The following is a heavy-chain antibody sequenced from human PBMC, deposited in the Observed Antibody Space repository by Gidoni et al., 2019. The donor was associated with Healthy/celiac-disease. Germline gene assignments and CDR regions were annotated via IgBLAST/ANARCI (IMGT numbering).Heavy chain of an antibody. CDR1: GFTFSSYS. Sequence: EVQLLESGGGLVQPGGSLSLSCAASGFTFSSYSMRWVGQAPGKGLEWDSAIRSSGGSTYYADSVKGRFTISRDNSKNTLYLQMNSLRAEDTAVYYCAKEGGYVWRVRPIDYWGQGTLVTVSS. CDR2: IRSSGGST. CDR3: AKEGGYVWRVRPIDY. J-gene: IGHJ4*02. D-gene: IGHD3-16*01. V-gene: IGHV3-23*01.